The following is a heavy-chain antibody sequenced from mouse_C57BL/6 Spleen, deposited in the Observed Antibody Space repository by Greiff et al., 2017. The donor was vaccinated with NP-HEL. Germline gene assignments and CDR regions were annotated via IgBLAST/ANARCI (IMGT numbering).Heavy chain of an antibody. Sequence: QVQLQQPGAELVKPGASVKLSCKASGYTFTSYWMHWVKQRPGQGLEWIGMIHPNSGSTNYNEKLKSKATLTVDKSSSTAYIRLRSLTSEDSAVYYCARYPTVVDRMDYWGQGTSVTVSS. CDR1: GYTFTSYW. D-gene: IGHD1-1*01. CDR3: ARYPTVVDRMDY. CDR2: IHPNSGST. J-gene: IGHJ4*01. V-gene: IGHV1-64*01.